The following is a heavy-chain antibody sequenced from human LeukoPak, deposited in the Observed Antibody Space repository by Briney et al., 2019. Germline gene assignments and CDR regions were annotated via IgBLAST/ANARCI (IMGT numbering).Heavy chain of an antibody. CDR2: IYYSGST. J-gene: IGHJ4*02. CDR3: AREAESSGYNFDS. D-gene: IGHD3-22*01. CDR1: GGSFSSSSYY. Sequence: SETLSLTCTVSGGSFSSSSYYWSWIRQPLGKGLEWIGYIYYSGSTKYNPSLKSRVTISVDTSKNQFSLRLSSVTAADTAVYYCAREAESSGYNFDSWGQGTLVTVSS. V-gene: IGHV4-61*01.